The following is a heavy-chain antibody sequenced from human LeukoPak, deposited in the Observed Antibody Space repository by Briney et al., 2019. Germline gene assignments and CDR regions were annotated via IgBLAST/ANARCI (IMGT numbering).Heavy chain of an antibody. V-gene: IGHV3-30*18. J-gene: IGHJ4*02. CDR1: GFTFSSYG. Sequence: GRSLRLSCAASGFTFSSYGMHWVRQAPGKGLEWVAVISYDGSNKYYTDSVKGRFTISRDNSKNTLYLQMNSLRAEDTAVYYCAKDALARGVIPSYYFDYWGQGTLVTVSS. CDR3: AKDALARGVIPSYYFDY. D-gene: IGHD3-10*01. CDR2: ISYDGSNK.